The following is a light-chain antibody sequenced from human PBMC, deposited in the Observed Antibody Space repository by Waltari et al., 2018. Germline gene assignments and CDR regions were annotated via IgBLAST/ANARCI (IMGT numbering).Light chain of an antibody. CDR1: SSDDVGYND. CDR3: SSYTSSSPWV. V-gene: IGLV2-14*01. Sequence: QSALTQPASVSGSPGQSITISCTVTSSDDVGYNDVSWYQQHPGKAPKVMIYEVSNRPSGVSNRFSGYKSGNTASRTISGLQSEDEADYYCSSYTSSSPWVFGGGTKLTVL. J-gene: IGLJ3*02. CDR2: EVS.